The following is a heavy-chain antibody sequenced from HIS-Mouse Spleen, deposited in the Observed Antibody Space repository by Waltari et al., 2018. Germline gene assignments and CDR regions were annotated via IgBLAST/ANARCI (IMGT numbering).Heavy chain of an antibody. CDR2: INPSNGGT. Sequence: QVQLVQSGAEVKKPGASVKVSCKASGYPFTGYYMHWVRQAPGQGLEWMGGINPSNGGTKYAQKFQGRVTMTRDTSISTAYMELSRLRSDDTAVYYCARDYYSNYAFDIWGQGTMVTVSS. V-gene: IGHV1-2*02. D-gene: IGHD4-4*01. CDR1: GYPFTGYY. CDR3: ARDYYSNYAFDI. J-gene: IGHJ3*02.